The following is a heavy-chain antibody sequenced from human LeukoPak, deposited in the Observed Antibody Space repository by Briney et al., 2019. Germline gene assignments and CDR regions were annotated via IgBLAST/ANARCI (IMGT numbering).Heavy chain of an antibody. CDR1: GFSVRTTY. D-gene: IGHD3-22*01. CDR2: LYTGGGT. V-gene: IGHV3-53*01. Sequence: GGSLRLSCAASGFSVRTTYMRWVRQAPGKGLEWVSVLYTGGGTDHADSVRGRFTISRDNSKNTLSLQMNSLRVEDTAIYYCTRSGYRHPYHFDSWGQGTLVTVSS. CDR3: TRSGYRHPYHFDS. J-gene: IGHJ4*02.